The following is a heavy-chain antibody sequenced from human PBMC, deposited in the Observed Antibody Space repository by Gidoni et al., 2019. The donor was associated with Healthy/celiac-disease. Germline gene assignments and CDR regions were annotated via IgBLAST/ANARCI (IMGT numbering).Heavy chain of an antibody. CDR3: TRQGSSGWYMNYMDV. CDR2: IRSKANSYAT. Sequence: EVQLVESGGGLVQPGGPLKLSCAASGFTFSGSAMHWFRQASGKGLEWVGRIRSKANSYATAYAASVKGSFTISRDDSKITAYLQMNSLKTEDTAVYYCTRQGSSGWYMNYMDVWGKGTTVTVAS. V-gene: IGHV3-73*02. CDR1: GFTFSGSA. D-gene: IGHD6-19*01. J-gene: IGHJ6*03.